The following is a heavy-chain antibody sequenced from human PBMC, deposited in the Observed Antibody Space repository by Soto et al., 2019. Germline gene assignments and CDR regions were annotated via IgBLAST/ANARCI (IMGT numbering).Heavy chain of an antibody. CDR1: GYTFTTYA. Sequence: KASGYTFTTYAINWVRQAPGQGLEWMGWISAYSGDTNYAQKFQGRVTMTTDTSTSTAYMELRSLRSDDTAVYYCARDRRDYHESSGYFLLSPNDYWGQGTLVTVSS. V-gene: IGHV1-18*01. CDR2: ISAYSGDT. CDR3: ARDRRDYHESSGYFLLSPNDY. J-gene: IGHJ4*02. D-gene: IGHD3-22*01.